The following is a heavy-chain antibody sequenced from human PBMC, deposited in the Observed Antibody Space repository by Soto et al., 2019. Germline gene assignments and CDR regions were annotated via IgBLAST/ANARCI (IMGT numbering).Heavy chain of an antibody. D-gene: IGHD6-19*01. V-gene: IGHV3-66*01. Sequence: GGSLRLSCAASGFTVSSNYMSWVRQAPGKGLEWVSVIYSGGSTYYADSVKGRFTISRDNSKNTLYLQMNSLRAEDTAVYYCARGAYSGGWSEGRYYYYYYMDVWGKGTTVTVSS. CDR3: ARGAYSGGWSEGRYYYYYYMDV. J-gene: IGHJ6*03. CDR1: GFTVSSNY. CDR2: IYSGGST.